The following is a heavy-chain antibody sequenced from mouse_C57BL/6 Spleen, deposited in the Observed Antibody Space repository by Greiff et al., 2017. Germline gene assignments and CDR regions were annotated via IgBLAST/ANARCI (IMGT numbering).Heavy chain of an antibody. D-gene: IGHD1-1*01. Sequence: QVQLKQSGAELVRPGTSVKVSCKASGYAFTNYLIEWVKQRPGQGLEWIGVINPGSGGTNYNEKFKGKATLTADKSSSAAYMQLSSLTSEDSAVYFCAREGRYYYGSSYGAMDYWGQGTSVTVSS. CDR2: INPGSGGT. J-gene: IGHJ4*01. CDR3: AREGRYYYGSSYGAMDY. CDR1: GYAFTNYL. V-gene: IGHV1-54*01.